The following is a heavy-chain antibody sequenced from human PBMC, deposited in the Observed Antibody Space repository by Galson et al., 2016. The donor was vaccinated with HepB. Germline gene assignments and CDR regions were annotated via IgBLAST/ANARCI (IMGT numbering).Heavy chain of an antibody. CDR3: AKERLVRRIFDF. CDR2: ISTRRTT. J-gene: IGHJ4*02. V-gene: IGHV3-23*01. Sequence: SLRLSCAASGFVFSNFGLSWVRQAPGKGLEWVASISTRRTTYYSDSVQGRFTISRDNSNNTLYLQMNGLRAEDTAVYYCAKERLVRRIFDFWGLGTLVTVSS. CDR1: GFVFSNFG. D-gene: IGHD1-1*01.